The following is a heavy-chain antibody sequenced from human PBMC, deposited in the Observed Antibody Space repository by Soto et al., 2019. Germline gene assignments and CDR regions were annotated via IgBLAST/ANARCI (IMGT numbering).Heavy chain of an antibody. CDR2: ISYDGSNK. Sequence: GGSLRLSCAASGFTFSSYGMHWVRQAPGKGLEWVAVISYDGSNKYYADSVKGRFTISRDNSKNTLYLQMNSLRAEDTAVYYCASHPIAAGTTSGYYGMDVWGQGTTVTVSS. CDR3: ASHPIAAGTTSGYYGMDV. J-gene: IGHJ6*02. D-gene: IGHD6-13*01. CDR1: GFTFSSYG. V-gene: IGHV3-30*03.